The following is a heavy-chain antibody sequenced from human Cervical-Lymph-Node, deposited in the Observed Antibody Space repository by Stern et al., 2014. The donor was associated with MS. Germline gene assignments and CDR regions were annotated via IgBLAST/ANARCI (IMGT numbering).Heavy chain of an antibody. CDR3: ARDDAVTTFDY. V-gene: IGHV3-74*01. CDR2: ISSDGSIT. D-gene: IGHD4-17*01. CDR1: GFTFSRFW. J-gene: IGHJ4*02. Sequence: EVQLVQSGGDLVQPGGSLRLSCAASGFTFSRFWMHWVRQAPGKGLVWVSRISSDGSITSFADSVKGRVTISRDNAKNTLYLQMNSLRADDTAMYYCARDDAVTTFDYWGQGTLVTVSS.